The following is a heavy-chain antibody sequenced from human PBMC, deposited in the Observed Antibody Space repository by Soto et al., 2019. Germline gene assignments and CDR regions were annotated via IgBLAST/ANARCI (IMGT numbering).Heavy chain of an antibody. Sequence: SVKVSCKACGGTFSSYAISWVRQAPGQGLEWMGGIIPIFGTANYAQKFQGRVTITADESTSTAYMELSSLRSEDTAVYYFARHCLELPLYFDYWGQGTLVTVSS. J-gene: IGHJ4*02. CDR1: GGTFSSYA. CDR3: ARHCLELPLYFDY. D-gene: IGHD1-7*01. CDR2: IIPIFGTA. V-gene: IGHV1-69*13.